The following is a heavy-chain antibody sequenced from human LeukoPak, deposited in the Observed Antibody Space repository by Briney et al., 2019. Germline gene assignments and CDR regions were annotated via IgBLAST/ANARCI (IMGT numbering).Heavy chain of an antibody. J-gene: IGHJ4*02. D-gene: IGHD3-22*01. CDR2: FDPEDGET. Sequence: ASVTVSCKVSGYTLTELAMHWVRQAPGKGLEWMGFFDPEDGETIYAQKFQGRVTMTEDTSTDTAYMELSSLRSEDTALYYCARVANYDDDSGTSMYYFDYWGQGTLVSVSS. CDR3: ARVANYDDDSGTSMYYFDY. V-gene: IGHV1-24*01. CDR1: GYTLTELA.